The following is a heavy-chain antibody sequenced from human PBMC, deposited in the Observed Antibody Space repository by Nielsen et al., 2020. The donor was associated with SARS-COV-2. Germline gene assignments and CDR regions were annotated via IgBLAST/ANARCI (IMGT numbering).Heavy chain of an antibody. J-gene: IGHJ4*02. Sequence: ASVKVSCKASGYTFTSYGISWVRQAPGQGLEWMGWISAYNGNTNYAQKFQGRVTITADKSTSTAYMELSSLRSEDTAVYYCARGLSYGGNPFDYWGQGTLVTVSS. V-gene: IGHV1-18*01. D-gene: IGHD4-23*01. CDR2: ISAYNGNT. CDR3: ARGLSYGGNPFDY. CDR1: GYTFTSYG.